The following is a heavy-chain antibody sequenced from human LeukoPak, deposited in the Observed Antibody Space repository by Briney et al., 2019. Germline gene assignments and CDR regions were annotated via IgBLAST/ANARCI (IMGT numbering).Heavy chain of an antibody. V-gene: IGHV3-23*01. CDR2: ISGSGDTT. CDR1: GFTFSSYA. Sequence: GGSLRLSCAASGFTFSSYAMSWVRQAPGKGLEWVSAISGSGDTTYYADSVKGRFTISRDNSKNTLYLQMNSLRAEDTAVYYCAKPPKGSYGPHYFDYWGQGTLVTVSS. D-gene: IGHD5-18*01. CDR3: AKPPKGSYGPHYFDY. J-gene: IGHJ4*02.